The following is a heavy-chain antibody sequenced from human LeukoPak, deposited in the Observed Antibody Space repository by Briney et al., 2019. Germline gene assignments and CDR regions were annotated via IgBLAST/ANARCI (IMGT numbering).Heavy chain of an antibody. Sequence: GVSLQISCKGSGYSFTSYWIGWVRQMPGKGLEWMGIIYPGDSDTRYSPSFQGQVTISADKSISTAYLQWSSLKASDTAMYYCARTDTAMVTGGWFDPWGQGTLVTVSS. V-gene: IGHV5-51*01. D-gene: IGHD5-18*01. J-gene: IGHJ5*02. CDR2: IYPGDSDT. CDR1: GYSFTSYW. CDR3: ARTDTAMVTGGWFDP.